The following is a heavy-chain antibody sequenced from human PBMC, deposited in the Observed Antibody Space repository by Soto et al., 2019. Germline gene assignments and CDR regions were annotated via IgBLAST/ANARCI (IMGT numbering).Heavy chain of an antibody. CDR2: IYHSGST. CDR3: ARRSSSSVGAFDI. D-gene: IGHD6-13*01. J-gene: IGHJ3*02. Sequence: SETLSLTCAVSGCSISSSNWWSWVRQPPGKGLEWIGEIYHSGSTNYNPSLKSRVTISVDKSKNQFSLKLSSVTAADTAVYYCARRSSSSVGAFDIWGQGTTVTVSS. V-gene: IGHV4-4*02. CDR1: GCSISSSNW.